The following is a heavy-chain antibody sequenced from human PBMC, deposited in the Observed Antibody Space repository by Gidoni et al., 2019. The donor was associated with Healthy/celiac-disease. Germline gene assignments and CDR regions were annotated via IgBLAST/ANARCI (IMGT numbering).Heavy chain of an antibody. CDR1: GFSLSTSGVG. J-gene: IGHJ4*02. CDR2: IYWDDDK. D-gene: IGHD2-8*01. Sequence: QITLKESGPTLVKPTQTLTLTCTFSGFSLSTSGVGVGWIRQPPGKALEWLALIYWDDDKRYSPSLKSRLTITKDTSKNQVVLTMTNMDPVDTATYYCAHSWCTNGVCYRTFDYWGQGTLVTVSS. V-gene: IGHV2-5*02. CDR3: AHSWCTNGVCYRTFDY.